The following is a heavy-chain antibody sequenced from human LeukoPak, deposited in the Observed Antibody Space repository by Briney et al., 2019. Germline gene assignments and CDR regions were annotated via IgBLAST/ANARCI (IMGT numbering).Heavy chain of an antibody. Sequence: GGSLRLSCAASGFAFSSYWMHWVRQAPGKGLVWVSRINSDGTTTTYADSVKGRFAISRDNAKNTLYLRMNSLRAEDTAVYYCARGSSGYYYHWFDPWGQGTLVTVSS. J-gene: IGHJ5*02. CDR1: GFAFSSYW. CDR3: ARGSSGYYYHWFDP. V-gene: IGHV3-74*01. D-gene: IGHD3-22*01. CDR2: INSDGTTT.